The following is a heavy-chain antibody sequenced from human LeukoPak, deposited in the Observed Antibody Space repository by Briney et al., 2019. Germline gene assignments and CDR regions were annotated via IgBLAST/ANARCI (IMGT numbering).Heavy chain of an antibody. CDR2: IGGSGGST. CDR3: AKGKSSLVVAATPDY. J-gene: IGHJ4*02. Sequence: GGSLRLSCAASGFTFSSYAMSWVRQAPGKGLEWVSAIGGSGGSTYYADSVKGRFTISRDNSKNTLYLQMNSLRAEDTAVYYCAKGKSSLVVAATPDYWGQGTLVTVSS. CDR1: GFTFSSYA. V-gene: IGHV3-23*01. D-gene: IGHD2-15*01.